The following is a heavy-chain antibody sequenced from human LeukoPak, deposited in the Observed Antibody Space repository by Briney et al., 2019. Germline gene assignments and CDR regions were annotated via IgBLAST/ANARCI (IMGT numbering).Heavy chain of an antibody. D-gene: IGHD3-16*02. CDR3: AMSADYVWGSYRNFDY. J-gene: IGHJ4*02. CDR1: GFTFSSYA. Sequence: GGSLRLSCAASGFTFSSYAMSWVRQAPGKGLEWVSAISGSGGSTYYADSVKGRFTISRDNSKNTLYLQMNSLRAEDTAVYYCAMSADYVWGSYRNFDYWGQGTLVTVSS. V-gene: IGHV3-23*01. CDR2: ISGSGGST.